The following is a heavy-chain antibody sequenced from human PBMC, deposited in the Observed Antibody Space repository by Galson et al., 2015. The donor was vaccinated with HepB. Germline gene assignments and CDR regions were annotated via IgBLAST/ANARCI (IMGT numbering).Heavy chain of an antibody. V-gene: IGHV1-69*01. Sequence: QSGAEVKKPGESLKISCKASGGTFSSYAISWVRQAPGQGLEWMGGIIPIFGTANYAQKFQGRVAITADESTSTAYMELSSLRSEDTAVYYCARVGSGFGELRVWGQGTLVTVSS. J-gene: IGHJ4*02. CDR2: IIPIFGTA. CDR1: GGTFSSYA. CDR3: ARVGSGFGELRV. D-gene: IGHD3-10*01.